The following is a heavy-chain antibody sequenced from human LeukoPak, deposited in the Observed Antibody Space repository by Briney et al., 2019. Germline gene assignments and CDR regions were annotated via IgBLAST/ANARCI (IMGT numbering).Heavy chain of an antibody. Sequence: PSGTLSLTCAVSGGSISSNNWWGWVRQPPGKGLEWIGEIYHSGSPNYNPSLQSRVTMSVDTSKNQFSLKLSSVTAVDTAVYYCARKENVYYYFDYWGQGTLVTVSS. CDR2: IYHSGSP. D-gene: IGHD3-10*01. CDR1: GGSISSNNW. V-gene: IGHV4-4*02. CDR3: ARKENVYYYFDY. J-gene: IGHJ4*02.